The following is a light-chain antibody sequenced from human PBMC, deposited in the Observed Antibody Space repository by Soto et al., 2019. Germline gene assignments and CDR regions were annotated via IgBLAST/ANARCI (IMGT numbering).Light chain of an antibody. CDR1: SPNIGSNS. CDR2: SHN. Sequence: QSVLTQPPSASGTPGQRVTISCSGSSPNIGSNSVNWYQQLLGRAPKLLIYSHNQRPSGVPDRFSGSRSGTSASLAISGLKSEDEADYCCATWDDSLNGVVFGGGTKLTVL. V-gene: IGLV1-44*01. CDR3: ATWDDSLNGVV. J-gene: IGLJ3*02.